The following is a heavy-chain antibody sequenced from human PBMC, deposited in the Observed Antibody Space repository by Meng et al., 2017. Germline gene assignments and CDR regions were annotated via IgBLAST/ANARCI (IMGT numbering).Heavy chain of an antibody. CDR2: INHSGST. D-gene: IGHD1-26*01. CDR1: GGSFSGYY. CDR3: ARDSVGASPFDY. Sequence: GSLRLSCAVYGGSFSGYYWSWIRQPPGKGLEWIGEINHSGSTNYNPSLKSRVTISVDTSKNQFSLKLSSVTAADTAVYYCARDSVGASPFDYWGQGTLVTVSS. J-gene: IGHJ4*02. V-gene: IGHV4-34*01.